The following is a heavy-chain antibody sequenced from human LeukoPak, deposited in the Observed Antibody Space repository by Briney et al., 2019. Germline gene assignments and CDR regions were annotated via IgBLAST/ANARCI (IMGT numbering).Heavy chain of an antibody. J-gene: IGHJ6*03. CDR1: GGSISSYY. V-gene: IGHV4-59*12. CDR2: IYYSGST. D-gene: IGHD3-10*01. CDR3: ARRSITMVRGSKTSYYYYYMDV. Sequence: SETLSLTCTVSGGSISSYYWSWIRQPPGKGLEWIGYIYYSGSTNYNPSLKSRVTISVDTSKNQFSLELSSVTAADTAVYYCARRSITMVRGSKTSYYYYYMDVWGKGTTVTISS.